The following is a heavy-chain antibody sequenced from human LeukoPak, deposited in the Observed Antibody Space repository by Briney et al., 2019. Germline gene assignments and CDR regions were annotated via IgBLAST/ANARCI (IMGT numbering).Heavy chain of an antibody. D-gene: IGHD3-22*01. J-gene: IGHJ4*02. V-gene: IGHV4-59*08. CDR1: GGSISNYY. CDR2: IYYSGST. Sequence: PSETLSLTCTVSGGSISNYYWTWIRQPPGKGLEWIGYIYYSGSTYYNPSLKSRVTISVDTSKNQFSLKLSSVTAADTAVYYCARRAFSSGHYYFDYWGQGTLVTVSS. CDR3: ARRAFSSGHYYFDY.